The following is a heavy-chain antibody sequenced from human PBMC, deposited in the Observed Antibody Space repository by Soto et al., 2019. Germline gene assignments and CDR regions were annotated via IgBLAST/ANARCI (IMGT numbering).Heavy chain of an antibody. CDR2: IYYSGST. Sequence: QVQLQESGPGLVKPSETLSLTCTVSGGSVSSGSYYWSWIRQPPGKGLEWIGYIYYSGSTNYNPSLQSRVTISVDTSKNQFSLKLSSVTAADTAVYYCARVVYEWPGVVDYWGQGTLVTVSS. J-gene: IGHJ4*02. CDR1: GGSVSSGSYY. D-gene: IGHD3-3*01. V-gene: IGHV4-61*01. CDR3: ARVVYEWPGVVDY.